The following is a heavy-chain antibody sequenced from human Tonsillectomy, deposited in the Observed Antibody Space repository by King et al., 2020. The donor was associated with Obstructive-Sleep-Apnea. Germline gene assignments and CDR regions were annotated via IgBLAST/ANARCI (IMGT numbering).Heavy chain of an antibody. J-gene: IGHJ5*02. V-gene: IGHV3-23*04. CDR3: AKYYYGSGSYRYFDP. CDR2: KTGSGGSI. Sequence: VQLVESGGDLVQPGGSLRLSCAASGFIFSNSAMIWVRQAPGKGLELGATKTGSGGSISYANSGKGRLTISRDNSTNTLCLDMNSLRVEDTAVYYCAKYYYGSGSYRYFDPWGQGTLVTVSS. D-gene: IGHD3-10*01. CDR1: GFIFSNSA.